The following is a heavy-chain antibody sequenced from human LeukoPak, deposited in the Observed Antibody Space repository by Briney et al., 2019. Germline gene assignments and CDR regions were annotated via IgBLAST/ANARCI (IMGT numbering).Heavy chain of an antibody. CDR3: ARNLYDEDAFDI. D-gene: IGHD3-22*01. CDR2: IYYSGST. CDR1: GGSISSYY. V-gene: IGHV4-59*01. Sequence: SEALSLTCTVSGGSISSYYWSWIRQPPGKGLEWIGCIYYSGSTNYNPSLKSRVTISVDTSKNQFSLKLSSVTAADTAVYYCARNLYDEDAFDIWGQGTMVTVSS. J-gene: IGHJ3*02.